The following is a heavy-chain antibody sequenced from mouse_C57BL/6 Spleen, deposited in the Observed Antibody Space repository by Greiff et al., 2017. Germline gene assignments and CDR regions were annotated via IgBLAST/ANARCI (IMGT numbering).Heavy chain of an antibody. CDR2: INPNNGGT. Sequence: EVQGVESGPELVKPGASVKMSCKASGYTFTDYNMHWVKQSHGKSLEWIGYINPNNGGTSYNQKFKGKATLTVNKSSSTAYMELRSLTSEDSAVYYCARPGYYDYDGWFAYWGQGTLVTVSA. J-gene: IGHJ3*01. V-gene: IGHV1-22*01. CDR1: GYTFTDYN. CDR3: ARPGYYDYDGWFAY. D-gene: IGHD2-4*01.